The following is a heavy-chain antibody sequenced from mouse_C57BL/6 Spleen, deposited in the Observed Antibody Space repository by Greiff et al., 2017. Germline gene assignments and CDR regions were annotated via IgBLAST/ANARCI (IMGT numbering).Heavy chain of an antibody. Sequence: QVQLQQPGAELVMPGASVKLSCKASGYTFTSYWMHWVKQRPGQGLEWIGEIDPSDSYTNYNQKFKGKSTLTVDKSSSTAYMQLSSLTSEDSAVYYCARYIYYYGSSYGYYAMDYWGQGTSVTVSS. J-gene: IGHJ4*01. CDR1: GYTFTSYW. V-gene: IGHV1-69*01. CDR3: ARYIYYYGSSYGYYAMDY. D-gene: IGHD1-1*01. CDR2: IDPSDSYT.